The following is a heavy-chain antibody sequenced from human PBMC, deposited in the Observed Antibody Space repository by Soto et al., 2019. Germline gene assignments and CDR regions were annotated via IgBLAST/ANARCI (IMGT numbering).Heavy chain of an antibody. CDR2: IIPILGIA. J-gene: IGHJ4*02. CDR1: GGTFSSYT. CDR3: ARGGRWLQFKVGYYFDY. D-gene: IGHD5-12*01. V-gene: IGHV1-69*02. Sequence: QVQLVQSGAEVKKPGSSVKVSCKASGGTFSSYTISWVRQAPGQGLEWMGRIIPILGIANYAQKFQGRVTITADKSTSTAYMELSSLRSEDTAVYHCARGGRWLQFKVGYYFDYWGQGTLVTVSS.